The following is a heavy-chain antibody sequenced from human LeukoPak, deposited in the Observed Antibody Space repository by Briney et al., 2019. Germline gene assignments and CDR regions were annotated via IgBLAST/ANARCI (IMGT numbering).Heavy chain of an antibody. CDR1: GFTFSSYE. CDR3: ANPPSVDDY. Sequence: GGSLRLSCAASGFTFSSYEMNWVRQAPGKGLEWVSYISSSGSTIYYADSVKGRFTISRDNAKNSLYLQMNSLRAEDTAVYYCANPPSVDDYWGQGTLVTVSS. J-gene: IGHJ4*02. V-gene: IGHV3-48*03. CDR2: ISSSGSTI.